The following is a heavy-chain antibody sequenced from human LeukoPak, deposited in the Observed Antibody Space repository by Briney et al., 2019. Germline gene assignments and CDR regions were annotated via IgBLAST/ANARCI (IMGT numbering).Heavy chain of an antibody. CDR2: IYYSGST. CDR3: ARVKSRYSGYERRWFDP. V-gene: IGHV4-59*01. D-gene: IGHD5-12*01. J-gene: IGHJ5*02. CDR1: GGPISSYY. Sequence: PSETLSLTCTVSGGPISSYYWSWIRQPPGKGLEWIGYIYYSGSTNYNPSLKSRVTISVDTSKNQFSLKLSSVTAADTAVYYCARVKSRYSGYERRWFDPWGQGTLVTVSS.